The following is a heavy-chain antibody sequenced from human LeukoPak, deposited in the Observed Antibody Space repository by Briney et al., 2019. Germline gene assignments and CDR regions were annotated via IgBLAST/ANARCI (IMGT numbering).Heavy chain of an antibody. CDR3: AREYGYTRHFDY. J-gene: IGHJ4*02. CDR2: ISSSSSYI. D-gene: IGHD5-24*01. CDR1: GFTFSSYV. V-gene: IGHV3-21*01. Sequence: GGSLRLSCAATGFTFSSYVMNWVRQAPGKGLEWVSSISSSSSYIYYADSVKGRFTISRDNAKNSQYLQMNSLRAEDTAVYYCAREYGYTRHFDYWGQGTLVTVSS.